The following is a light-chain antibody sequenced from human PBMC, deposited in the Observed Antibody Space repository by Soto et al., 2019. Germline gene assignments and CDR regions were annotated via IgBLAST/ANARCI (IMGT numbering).Light chain of an antibody. J-gene: IGLJ2*01. CDR1: SNDVGNYNY. CDR2: EVS. V-gene: IGLV2-14*01. CDR3: VSYTTSGTFV. Sequence: QSALTQPASVSGSPGQSITISCTGTSNDVGNYNYVSWYQHHPGKAPKLMISEVSNRPSGVSNRFSGSKSGNTASLTISGLQAEDEADYYCVSYTTSGTFVFGAGTKLTVL.